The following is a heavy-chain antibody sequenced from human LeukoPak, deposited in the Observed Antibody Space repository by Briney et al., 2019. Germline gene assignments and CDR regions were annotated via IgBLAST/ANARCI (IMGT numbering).Heavy chain of an antibody. CDR1: GGSISSYY. Sequence: SETLSLTCTVSGGSISSYYWSWIRQPPGKGLEWIGYIYYSGSTNYNPSLKSRVTISVDTSKNQFSLKLSSVTAADTAVYYCARDVRTGYSSGWYEEYFDYWGQGTLVTVSS. CDR3: ARDVRTGYSSGWYEEYFDY. V-gene: IGHV4-59*01. J-gene: IGHJ4*02. D-gene: IGHD6-19*01. CDR2: IYYSGST.